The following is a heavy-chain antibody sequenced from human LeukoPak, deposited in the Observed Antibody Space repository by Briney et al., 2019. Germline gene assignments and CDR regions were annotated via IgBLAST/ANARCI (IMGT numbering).Heavy chain of an antibody. CDR2: INPNSGGT. Sequence: ASVKVSCKASGYTFTSYGINWVRQATGQGLEWMGWINPNSGGTNYAQKFQGRVTMTRDTSISTAYMELSRLRSDDTAVYYCARWDPPDYYGSGSYQDYWGQGTLVTVSS. J-gene: IGHJ4*02. V-gene: IGHV1-2*02. D-gene: IGHD3-10*01. CDR1: GYTFTSYG. CDR3: ARWDPPDYYGSGSYQDY.